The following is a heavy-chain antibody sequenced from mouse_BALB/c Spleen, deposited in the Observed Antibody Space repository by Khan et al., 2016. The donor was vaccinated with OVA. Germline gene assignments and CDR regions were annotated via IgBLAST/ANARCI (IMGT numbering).Heavy chain of an antibody. Sequence: EVELVESGGDLVKPGGSLQLSCAASGFTFSSYSMSWVRQTPDKRLEWVATISSGGDYTYYPDNVKGRFTISRDNAQNTLYLQMSSLKSEDTAMYFCASHLTGSFAYWGQGTLVTVSA. CDR2: ISSGGDYT. V-gene: IGHV5-6*01. CDR1: GFTFSSYS. D-gene: IGHD4-1*01. CDR3: ASHLTGSFAY. J-gene: IGHJ3*01.